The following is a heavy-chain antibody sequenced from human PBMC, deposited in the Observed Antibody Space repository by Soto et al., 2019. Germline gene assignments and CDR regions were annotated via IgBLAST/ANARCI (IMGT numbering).Heavy chain of an antibody. CDR1: GYTFTSYD. J-gene: IGHJ4*02. CDR3: ARAARIRGVY. Sequence: QVQLVQSGAEVKKPGASVKVSCKASGYTFTSYDINWVRQATGQGLEWMGWMNPNSGNTGYAQKFQGRVTMTRNTSISRGYRGGSSRGSEDAAVYYWARAARIRGVYWGRGTLVTVSS. CDR2: MNPNSGNT. D-gene: IGHD3-10*01. V-gene: IGHV1-8*01.